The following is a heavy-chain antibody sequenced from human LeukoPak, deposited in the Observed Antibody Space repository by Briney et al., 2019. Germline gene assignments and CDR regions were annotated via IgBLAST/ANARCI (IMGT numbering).Heavy chain of an antibody. D-gene: IGHD1-26*01. V-gene: IGHV3-7*05. CDR1: GFIFSRYW. CDR2: IKKDGSEK. J-gene: IGHJ4*02. CDR3: AREQWELPRGTYYFDY. Sequence: GGSLRLSCAASGFIFSRYWMSWVRQAPGKGLEWVANIKKDGSEKYYVDSVEGRLTISRDNAKNPLYLQMNSLRAEDTAVYYCAREQWELPRGTYYFDYWGQGTLVSVSS.